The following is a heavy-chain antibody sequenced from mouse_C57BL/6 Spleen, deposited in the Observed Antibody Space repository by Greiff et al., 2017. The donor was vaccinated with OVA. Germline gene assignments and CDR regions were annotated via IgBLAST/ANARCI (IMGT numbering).Heavy chain of an antibody. CDR3: ARESSGLWYVGAMDY. V-gene: IGHV1-72*01. CDR2: IDPNSGGT. CDR1: GYTFTSYW. J-gene: IGHJ4*01. Sequence: QVQLQQPGAELVKPGASVKLSCKASGYTFTSYWMHWVKQRPGRGLEWIGRIDPNSGGTKYTEKFKSKATMTVDKPSSTAYMQLSSLTSEDSAVYYCARESSGLWYVGAMDYWGQGTSVTVSS. D-gene: IGHD2-1*01.